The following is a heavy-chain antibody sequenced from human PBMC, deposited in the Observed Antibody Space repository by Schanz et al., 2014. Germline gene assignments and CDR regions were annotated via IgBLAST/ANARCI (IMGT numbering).Heavy chain of an antibody. V-gene: IGHV3-30*04. CDR2: ISYDGSNQ. CDR3: ARGLCSGGSCSSFHAY. CDR1: GFTVRSYA. J-gene: IGHJ4*02. D-gene: IGHD2-15*01. Sequence: QVQLVESGGGVVQPGRSLRLSCAASGFTVRSYAMHWVRQAPGKGLEWVAAISYDGSNQYYTDSVKGRFTVSRDNSKNTVYLQMNSLRAEDTAVYYCARGLCSGGSCSSFHAYWGQGTLATVSS.